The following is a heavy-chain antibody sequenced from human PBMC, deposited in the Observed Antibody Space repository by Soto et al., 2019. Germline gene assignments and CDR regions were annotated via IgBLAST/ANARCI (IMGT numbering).Heavy chain of an antibody. CDR1: GFTFDDYA. V-gene: IGHV3-9*01. CDR2: ISWNSGSI. J-gene: IGHJ3*02. Sequence: GWSLRLSCAASGFTFDDYAMHWVRQAPGKGLEWVSGISWNSGSIGYADSVKGRFTISRDNAKNSLYLQMNSLRAEDTALYYCAKGVGGGSHGAFDIWGQGTMVTVSS. CDR3: AKGVGGGSHGAFDI. D-gene: IGHD2-15*01.